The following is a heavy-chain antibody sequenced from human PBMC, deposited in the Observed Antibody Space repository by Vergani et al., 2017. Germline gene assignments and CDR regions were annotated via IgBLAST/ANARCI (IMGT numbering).Heavy chain of an antibody. V-gene: IGHV3-30*08. D-gene: IGHD2-2*01. CDR1: AFTFTSYS. CDR2: ISYDGTNK. Sequence: QALLVGSGGGVVQPGRSLRLSCVASAFTFTSYSIHWVRQAPGKGLEWVAFISYDGTNKYYADSVKGRFTISRDNSKNTVSLQMNSLRPEDSAIYYCANVCSSTSCYGDAFDIWGQGTMVTVSS. J-gene: IGHJ3*02. CDR3: ANVCSSTSCYGDAFDI.